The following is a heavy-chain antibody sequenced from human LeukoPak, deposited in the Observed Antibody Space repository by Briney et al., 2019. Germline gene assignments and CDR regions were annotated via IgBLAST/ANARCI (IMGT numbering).Heavy chain of an antibody. Sequence: PGGSLRLSCAASGFTFSSYSMTWVRQAPGKGLEWVSFISSSSSYIFYADSVKGRFTISRDNAKNSLYLQMNSLRAEDTAVYYCASFPNPGGHSSPIDYWGQGTLVTVSS. CDR1: GFTFSSYS. CDR2: ISSSSSYI. J-gene: IGHJ4*02. D-gene: IGHD6-13*01. V-gene: IGHV3-21*01. CDR3: ASFPNPGGHSSPIDY.